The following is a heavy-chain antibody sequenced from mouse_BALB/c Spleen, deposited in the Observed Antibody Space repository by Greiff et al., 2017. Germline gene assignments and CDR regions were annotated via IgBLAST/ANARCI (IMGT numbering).Heavy chain of an antibody. J-gene: IGHJ4*01. D-gene: IGHD1-1*02. V-gene: IGHV3-2*02. CDR3: ARGSYSNSMDY. Sequence: DVKLVESGPGLVKPSQSLSLTCTVTGYSITSDYAWNWIRQFPGNKLEWMGYISYSGSTSYNPSLKSRISITRDTSKNQFFLQLNSVTTEDTATYYCARGSYSNSMDYWGQGTSVTVSS. CDR1: GYSITSDYA. CDR2: ISYSGST.